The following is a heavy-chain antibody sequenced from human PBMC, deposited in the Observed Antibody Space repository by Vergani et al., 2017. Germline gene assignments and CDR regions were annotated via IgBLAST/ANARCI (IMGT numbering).Heavy chain of an antibody. D-gene: IGHD6-19*01. V-gene: IGHV4-59*01. Sequence: QVQLQESGPGLVKPSETLSLTCTVSGGSISSYYWSWIRQPPGKGLEWIGYIYYSGSTNYNPSLKSRVTISVDTSKNQFSLKLSSVTAADTAVYYCAGAIAVAGLMDVWGQGTTVTVSS. CDR1: GGSISSYY. CDR2: IYYSGST. CDR3: AGAIAVAGLMDV. J-gene: IGHJ6*02.